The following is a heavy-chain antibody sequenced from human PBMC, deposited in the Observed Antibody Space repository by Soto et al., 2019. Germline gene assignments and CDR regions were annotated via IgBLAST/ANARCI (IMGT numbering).Heavy chain of an antibody. CDR3: ARGPSGAKVDS. D-gene: IGHD3-16*01. J-gene: IGHJ4*02. CDR1: GGSIRTVDYW. Sequence: QVQLQESGPGLVKPSKTLSLTCTVSGGSIRTVDYWWSWIRQSPDMGLEWIGHIYDGGRTYNNPSLDSRVTRSVDTSKSQISLTLSSASAADTAVYYCARGPSGAKVDSWGQGTLVTVSS. V-gene: IGHV4-30-4*01. CDR2: IYDGGRT.